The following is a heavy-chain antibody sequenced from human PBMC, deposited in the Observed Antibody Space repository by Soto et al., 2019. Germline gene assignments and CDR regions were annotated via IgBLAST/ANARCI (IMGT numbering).Heavy chain of an antibody. Sequence: GGSLRLSYAASEVTFSNAWVNWVRQAPGKGLEWVGRIKSKTDGGTTDYAAPVKGRFTISRDDSKNTLYLQMNSLKTEDTAVYYCTTDLNSGWYFDYWGQGTLVTVSS. V-gene: IGHV3-15*07. D-gene: IGHD6-19*01. CDR2: IKSKTDGGTT. CDR1: EVTFSNAW. CDR3: TTDLNSGWYFDY. J-gene: IGHJ4*02.